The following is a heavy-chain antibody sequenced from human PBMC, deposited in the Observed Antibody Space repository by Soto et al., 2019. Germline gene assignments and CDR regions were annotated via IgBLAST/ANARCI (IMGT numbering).Heavy chain of an antibody. CDR1: GFTFSRYW. J-gene: IGHJ4*02. V-gene: IGHV3-7*05. Sequence: GGSLRLSCAVSGFTFSRYWMTWVRQAPGKGLEWVANINQDGSIIYYLDSVKGRFIISRDNAKNSLYLQMNSLRAEDTAVYYCARIGYSSSTNDYWGQGTLVTV. CDR3: ARIGYSSSTNDY. CDR2: INQDGSII. D-gene: IGHD6-13*01.